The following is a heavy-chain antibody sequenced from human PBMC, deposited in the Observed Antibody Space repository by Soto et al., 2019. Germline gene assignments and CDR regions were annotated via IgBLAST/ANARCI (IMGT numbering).Heavy chain of an antibody. CDR2: ISSNGGST. CDR1: GFTFSTYA. CDR3: VKDRSLPT. J-gene: IGHJ5*02. V-gene: IGHV3-64D*06. Sequence: GGSLRLACSASGFTFSTYAMHWVRQASGKVLEFVSAISSNGGSTYYADSVKGRFILSRDNSKNTLYLQMSSLRVDDTAVHYCVKDRSLPTWRQGTLVTVSS.